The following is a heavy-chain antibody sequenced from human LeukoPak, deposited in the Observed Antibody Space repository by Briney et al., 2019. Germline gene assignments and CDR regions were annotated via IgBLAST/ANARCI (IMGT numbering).Heavy chain of an antibody. J-gene: IGHJ4*02. CDR1: GGTFSSYA. D-gene: IGHD6-13*01. CDR2: IIPILGIA. Sequence: AASVKVSCKASGGTFSSYAISWVRQAPGQGLEWMGRIIPILGIANYAQKFQGRVTITADKSTSTAYMELSSLRSEDTAVYYCARGSIAAAGTGKHFDYWGQGTLVTVSA. CDR3: ARGSIAAAGTGKHFDY. V-gene: IGHV1-69*04.